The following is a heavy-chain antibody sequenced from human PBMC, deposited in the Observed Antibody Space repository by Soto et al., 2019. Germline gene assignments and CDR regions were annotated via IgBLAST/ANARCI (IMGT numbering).Heavy chain of an antibody. CDR2: MNPNSGNT. CDR3: ARGLGYCSSTSCYLEYFQH. CDR1: GYTFTSYD. J-gene: IGHJ1*01. V-gene: IGHV1-8*01. Sequence: ASVKVSCKASGYTFTSYDINWVRQATGQGLKWMGWMNPNSGNTGYAQKFQGRVTMTRNTSISTAYMELSSLRSEDTAVYYCARGLGYCSSTSCYLEYFQHWGQGTLVTVSS. D-gene: IGHD2-2*01.